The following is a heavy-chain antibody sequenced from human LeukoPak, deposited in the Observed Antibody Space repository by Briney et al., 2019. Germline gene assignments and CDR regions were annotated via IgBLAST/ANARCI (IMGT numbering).Heavy chain of an antibody. J-gene: IGHJ4*02. D-gene: IGHD3-22*01. CDR3: ARLGRQQLVRMRGYYYDSSGYYYFDY. CDR2: INWNGGST. V-gene: IGHV3-20*04. Sequence: GGSLRLSCAASGFTFDDYGMSWVRQAPGKGLEWVSGINWNGGSTGYADSVKGRFTISRDNAKNSLYLQMNSLRAEDTALYYCARLGRQQLVRMRGYYYDSSGYYYFDYWGQGTLVTVSS. CDR1: GFTFDDYG.